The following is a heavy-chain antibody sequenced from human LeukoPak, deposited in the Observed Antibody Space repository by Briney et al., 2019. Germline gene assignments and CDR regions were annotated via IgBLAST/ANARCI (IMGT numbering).Heavy chain of an antibody. J-gene: IGHJ4*02. CDR2: IKQDGSEK. Sequence: PGGSLRLSCAASGFSLSNYWMNWVRQAPGKGLEWVANIKQDGSEKNYVDSVKGRFSIPRDNAKNSLILQMNSLRDEDTAVYYCARAGCNGGICLYYFDFWGQGTLVTVAS. V-gene: IGHV3-7*01. CDR1: GFSLSNYW. CDR3: ARAGCNGGICLYYFDF. D-gene: IGHD2-15*01.